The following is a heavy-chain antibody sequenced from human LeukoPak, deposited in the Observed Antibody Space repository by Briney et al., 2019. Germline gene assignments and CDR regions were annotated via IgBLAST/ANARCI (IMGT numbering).Heavy chain of an antibody. V-gene: IGHV1-18*01. CDR3: ARDQVYCSGGSCYWADYYYYYGMDV. CDR2: ISAYNGNT. Sequence: ASVKVSCKASGYTFTSYGISWVRQAPGQGLEWMGWISAYNGNTNYAQKLQGRVTMTTDTSTSTAYMELRSLRSDDTAVYYCARDQVYCSGGSCYWADYYYYYGMDVWGQGTTVTVSS. D-gene: IGHD2-15*01. J-gene: IGHJ6*02. CDR1: GYTFTSYG.